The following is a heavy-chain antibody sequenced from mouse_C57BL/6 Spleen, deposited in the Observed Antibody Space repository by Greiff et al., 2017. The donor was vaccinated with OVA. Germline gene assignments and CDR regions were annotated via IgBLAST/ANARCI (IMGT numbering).Heavy chain of an antibody. CDR3: ARDYGYDYFDY. Sequence: EVKLQESGPGLVKPSQSLSLTCSVTGYSITSGYYWNWIRQFPGNKLEWMGYISYDGSNNYNPSLKNRISITRDTSKNQFFLKLNSVTTEDTATYYCARDYGYDYFDYWGQGTTLTVSS. CDR2: ISYDGSN. D-gene: IGHD2-2*01. V-gene: IGHV3-6*01. J-gene: IGHJ2*01. CDR1: GYSITSGYY.